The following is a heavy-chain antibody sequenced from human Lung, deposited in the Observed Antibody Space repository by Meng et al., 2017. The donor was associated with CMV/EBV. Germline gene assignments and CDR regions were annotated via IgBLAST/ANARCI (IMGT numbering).Heavy chain of an antibody. CDR1: GYSFTGYY. J-gene: IGHJ3*02. V-gene: IGHV1-2*02. CDR2: INPNSGGT. CDR3: ARVLPVNAFDI. Sequence: ASVXVSCKAFGYSFTGYYMHWVRQAPGQGLEWMGWINPNSGGTKYAEKFQGRVTMTRDWSISTAYLEVYRLTSDDTAVYYCARVLPVNAFDIWGPGTVVTVSS.